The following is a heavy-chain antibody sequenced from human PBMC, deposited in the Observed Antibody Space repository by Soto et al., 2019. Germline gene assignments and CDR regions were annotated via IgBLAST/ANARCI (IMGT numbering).Heavy chain of an antibody. CDR3: ARWRYGDY. CDR1: GYTFTSYG. CDR2: ISAHNGNT. Sequence: QVHLVQSGAEVKKPGSSVKVSCKASGYTFTSYGITWVRQAPGQGLEWMGWISAHNGNTDNAQKLKGRVIVTRDTYTSTTYMELRSLISYDTAVYYCARWRYGDYWGQGALVTVSS. D-gene: IGHD1-1*01. J-gene: IGHJ4*02. V-gene: IGHV1-18*01.